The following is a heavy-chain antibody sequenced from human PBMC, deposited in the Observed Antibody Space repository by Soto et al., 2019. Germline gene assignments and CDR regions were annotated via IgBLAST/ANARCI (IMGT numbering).Heavy chain of an antibody. CDR2: ISGSGGST. J-gene: IGHJ3*02. V-gene: IGHV3-23*01. CDR3: AKDLYSSGWYTGAFDI. Sequence: PVGSLRLSCAASGVTFISYAMSWVRQATGKGLEWVSAISGSGGSTYYADSVKGRFTISRDNSKNTLYLQMNSLRAEDTAVYYCAKDLYSSGWYTGAFDIWGQGTMVTVS. CDR1: GVTFISYA. D-gene: IGHD6-19*01.